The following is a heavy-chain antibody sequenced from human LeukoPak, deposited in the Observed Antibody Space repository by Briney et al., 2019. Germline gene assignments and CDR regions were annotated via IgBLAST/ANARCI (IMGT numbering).Heavy chain of an antibody. V-gene: IGHV4-59*01. D-gene: IGHD2-15*01. CDR2: IYYSGST. CDR3: ARDPGIHCSGGSCYSYYYYMDV. CDR1: GGSISSYY. J-gene: IGHJ6*03. Sequence: PSETLSLTCTVSGGSISSYYWSWIRQPPEKGLEWIGYIYYSGSTNYNPSLKSRVTISVDTSKNQFSLRLSSVTAADTAVYYCARDPGIHCSGGSCYSYYYYMDVWGKGTTVTVSS.